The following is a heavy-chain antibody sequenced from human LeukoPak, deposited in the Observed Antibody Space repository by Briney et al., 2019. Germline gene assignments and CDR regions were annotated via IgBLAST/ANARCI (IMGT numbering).Heavy chain of an antibody. Sequence: SETLSLTCTVSGGSISSNSYYWGWIRQPPGKGLEWIGSIFYSGTTYYNPSLKSRVTISVDTSKNQFSLKLGSVTAADTAVYYCARSGYCSGGSCYYYFDYWGQGTLVTVSS. D-gene: IGHD2-15*01. V-gene: IGHV4-39*01. CDR2: IFYSGTT. J-gene: IGHJ4*02. CDR3: ARSGYCSGGSCYYYFDY. CDR1: GGSISSNSYY.